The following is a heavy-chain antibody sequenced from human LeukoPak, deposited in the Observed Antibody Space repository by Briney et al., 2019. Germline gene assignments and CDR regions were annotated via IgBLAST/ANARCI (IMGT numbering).Heavy chain of an antibody. J-gene: IGHJ4*02. D-gene: IGHD3-3*01. CDR1: GFTFSNHW. V-gene: IGHV3-7*04. Sequence: GGSLRLSCAASGFTFSNHWMSWVRQAPGKGLEWVANIKQDGSEAYDGDSVKGRFTISRDNAKNSLYLQMNSLRAEDTAVYYCARVEWMGRMDYWGQGTLITVSS. CDR2: IKQDGSEA. CDR3: ARVEWMGRMDY.